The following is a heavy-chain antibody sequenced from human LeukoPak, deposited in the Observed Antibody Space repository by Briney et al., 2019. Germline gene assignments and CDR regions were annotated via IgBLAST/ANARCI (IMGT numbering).Heavy chain of an antibody. D-gene: IGHD1-26*01. CDR3: ARDSGSGSNDY. CDR1: GYTFTSYA. CDR2: ISAGNGNT. V-gene: IGHV1-3*01. Sequence: GSVKVSCKASGYTFTSYAIHWVRQAPGQRLEWMGWISAGNGNTKYSQNFQGRVTFISNTSATTAFMELSSLRSEDAAVYYCARDSGSGSNDYWGQGTLVTVSS. J-gene: IGHJ4*02.